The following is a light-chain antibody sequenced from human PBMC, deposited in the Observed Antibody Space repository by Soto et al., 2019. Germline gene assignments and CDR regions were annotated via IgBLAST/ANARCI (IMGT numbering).Light chain of an antibody. CDR3: LQFYSAPLT. V-gene: IGKV4-1*01. CDR2: WAS. Sequence: DIVMTQSPDSLAVSLGERATINCKSSQTLLSSSNNNNYLGWYQQKPRQPPKLLISWASTRQSGVPDRFSGSGSGTDFTLTISSLQAGDVAVYYCLQFYSAPLTFGGGTKVEVK. CDR1: QTLLSSSNNNNY. J-gene: IGKJ4*01.